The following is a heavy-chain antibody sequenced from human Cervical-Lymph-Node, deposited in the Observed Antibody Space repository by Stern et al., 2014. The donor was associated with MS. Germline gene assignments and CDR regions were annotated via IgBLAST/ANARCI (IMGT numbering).Heavy chain of an antibody. Sequence: EVQLVESGGGVIQPGGSLRLSCTASGFNVSRDYMTWVRQAPGKGLEWVSSITNVGSTFSSVSVKGRFPISRYYSKNTVYLHMTSLRADDTAMYYCARDSSSPERSDWWGQGTLVTVSS. J-gene: IGHJ4*02. D-gene: IGHD6-6*01. CDR3: ARDSSSPERSDW. CDR1: GFNVSRDY. V-gene: IGHV3-53*01. CDR2: ITNVGST.